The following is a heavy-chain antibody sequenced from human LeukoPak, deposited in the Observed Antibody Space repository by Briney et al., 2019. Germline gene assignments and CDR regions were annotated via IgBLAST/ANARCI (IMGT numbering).Heavy chain of an antibody. CDR3: ARDYKADF. J-gene: IGHJ4*01. Sequence: GGSLRLSCATSGFTFSTYAMTWVRQAPGKGLKWVSAIDIYATKTNYADSVKGRFTISRDSSKNTLYLQMNSLRGEDTAIYYCARDYKADFWGQGTLVTVSS. CDR2: IDIYATKT. V-gene: IGHV3-23*05. D-gene: IGHD3-10*01. CDR1: GFTFSTYA.